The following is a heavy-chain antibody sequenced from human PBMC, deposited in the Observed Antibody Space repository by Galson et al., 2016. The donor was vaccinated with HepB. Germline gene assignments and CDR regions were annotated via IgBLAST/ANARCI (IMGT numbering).Heavy chain of an antibody. V-gene: IGHV3-23*01. Sequence: SLILPCAASGFTHSNYDPNWVRHAPGKGLEWVSDIKASDDTPYSADPVKGRSTFPRDSYRNTVYLQMNSLRAEDTAVYFCAKVHSGYGSSWPYYYYYGLDVWGKGTTVTVSS. J-gene: IGHJ6*04. CDR2: IKASDDTP. CDR1: GFTHSNYD. D-gene: IGHD6-13*01. CDR3: AKVHSGYGSSWPYYYYYGLDV.